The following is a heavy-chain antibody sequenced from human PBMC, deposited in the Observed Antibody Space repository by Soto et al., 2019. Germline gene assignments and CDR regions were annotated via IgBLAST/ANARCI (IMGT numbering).Heavy chain of an antibody. Sequence: SETLSLTCTFYTGSLTYASWSWTRQPPGKGLEWIGEISSYEGTNYNPSLNSRVTMSVDTSRNQLSLQLTSVTAADTAVYYCARRVRSYEVVTANSWLDPWGQATLVTVSS. CDR2: ISSYEGT. J-gene: IGHJ5*02. CDR1: TGSLTYAS. CDR3: ARRVRSYEVVTANSWLDP. D-gene: IGHD3-22*01. V-gene: IGHV4-34*10.